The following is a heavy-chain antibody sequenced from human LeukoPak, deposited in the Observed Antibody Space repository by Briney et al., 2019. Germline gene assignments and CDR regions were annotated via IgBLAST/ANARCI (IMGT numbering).Heavy chain of an antibody. CDR1: GGSFSGYY. V-gene: IGHV4-34*01. Sequence: SETLSLTCAVYGGSFSGYYWSWIRQPPGKGLEWIGEINHSGSTNYNPSLKSRVTISVDTSKNQSSLKLSSVTAADTAVYYCARDRHLRYDSSGYYYRGRWFDPWGQGTLVTVSS. CDR2: INHSGST. J-gene: IGHJ5*02. D-gene: IGHD3-22*01. CDR3: ARDRHLRYDSSGYYYRGRWFDP.